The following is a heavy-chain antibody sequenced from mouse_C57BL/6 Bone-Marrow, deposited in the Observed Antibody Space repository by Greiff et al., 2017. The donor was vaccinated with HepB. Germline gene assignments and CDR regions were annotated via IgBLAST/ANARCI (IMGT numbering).Heavy chain of an antibody. Sequence: EVQLVESGPSLVRPSQTLSLTCTVTGFSINSDCYWIWIRQFPGNKLEYIGYTFYSGITYYNPSLESRTYITRDTSKNQFSLKLSSVTTEDTATYYCARDQGYSNPYAMDYWGQGTSVTVSS. J-gene: IGHJ4*01. CDR1: GFSINSDCY. CDR3: ARDQGYSNPYAMDY. V-gene: IGHV3-3*01. D-gene: IGHD2-5*01. CDR2: TFYSGIT.